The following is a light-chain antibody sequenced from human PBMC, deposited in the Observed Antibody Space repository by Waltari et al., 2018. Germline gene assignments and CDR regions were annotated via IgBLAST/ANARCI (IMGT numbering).Light chain of an antibody. V-gene: IGLV1-44*01. Sequence: QSVLTQPPSASGTPGQRVTISCSGSDSNIGKNPINWYQQVPGTAPKAVIYHNNERPSGVPDRFSVSNSGTSASLAISGLQSEDEGDYYCAVWDDSLDGPVFGGGTKLTVL. J-gene: IGLJ3*02. CDR2: HNN. CDR1: DSNIGKNP. CDR3: AVWDDSLDGPV.